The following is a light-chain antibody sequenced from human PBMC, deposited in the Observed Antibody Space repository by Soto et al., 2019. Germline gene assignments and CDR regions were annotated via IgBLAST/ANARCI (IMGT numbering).Light chain of an antibody. CDR3: QQYLNSPRT. V-gene: IGKV3-20*01. CDR2: DAS. Sequence: VLTQSPGTLSLSPGEGAALSCRASQRVASDLAWYLQKPGQPPRLLIYDASIRATGIPDRISGSGSERDFTLTISRLEPEDAAVYYCQQYLNSPRTFGQGTKLEIK. CDR1: QRVASD. J-gene: IGKJ1*01.